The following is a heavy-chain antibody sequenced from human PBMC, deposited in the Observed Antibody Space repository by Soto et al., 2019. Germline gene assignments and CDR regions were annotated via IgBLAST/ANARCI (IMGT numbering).Heavy chain of an antibody. Sequence: SETLSLTCTVSGGSISSSSYYWGWIRQPPGKGLEWIGSIYYSGSTYYNPSLKSRVTISVDTSKNQFSLKLSSVTAADTAVYYCASRGKKYYFDYWGQGTLVTVSS. V-gene: IGHV4-39*01. CDR3: ASRGKKYYFDY. J-gene: IGHJ4*02. CDR1: GGSISSSSYY. CDR2: IYYSGST.